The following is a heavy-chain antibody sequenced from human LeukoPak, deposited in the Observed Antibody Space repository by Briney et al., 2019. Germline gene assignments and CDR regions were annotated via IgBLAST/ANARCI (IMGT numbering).Heavy chain of an antibody. CDR2: IYTSGST. J-gene: IGHJ4*02. Sequence: SETLSLTCTVSGGSISSYYWSWIRQSAGKGLEWIGRIYTSGSTNYNPSLKSRVSMSVDTSKNQFSLRLRSVTAADTAVYYCARESGYYYDTSGYTFDYWGQGILVTVSS. D-gene: IGHD3-22*01. V-gene: IGHV4-4*07. CDR3: ARESGYYYDTSGYTFDY. CDR1: GGSISSYY.